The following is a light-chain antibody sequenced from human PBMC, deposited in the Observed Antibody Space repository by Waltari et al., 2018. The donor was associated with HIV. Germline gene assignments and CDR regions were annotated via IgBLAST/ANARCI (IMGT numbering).Light chain of an antibody. J-gene: IGKJ4*01. CDR3: QEYGDSPT. V-gene: IGKV3-20*01. CDR2: GAS. CDR1: RSISNSF. Sequence: EVVLTQSPGTLSLSPGDRASLSCRASRSISNSFLAWYQQKPGQAPSLLIYGASTRATGIPERFSGSGSGTDFTLTISRLEPEDFAVYHCQEYGDSPTFGGGTKVEI.